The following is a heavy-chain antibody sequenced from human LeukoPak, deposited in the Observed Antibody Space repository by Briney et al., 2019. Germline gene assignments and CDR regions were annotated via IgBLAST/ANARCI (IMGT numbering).Heavy chain of an antibody. J-gene: IGHJ6*03. CDR3: TSGSYQAHHYYYYIDV. D-gene: IGHD1-26*01. Sequence: GGSLRLSCAASGFTFSDHYMDWVRQAPGKGLEWVGRTRNRANSYTTEYAASVKGRFTISRDDSKNSLYLQMNSLKTEDTAVYYCTSGSYQAHHYYYYIDVWGKGTTVTDSS. V-gene: IGHV3-72*01. CDR1: GFTFSDHY. CDR2: TRNRANSYTT.